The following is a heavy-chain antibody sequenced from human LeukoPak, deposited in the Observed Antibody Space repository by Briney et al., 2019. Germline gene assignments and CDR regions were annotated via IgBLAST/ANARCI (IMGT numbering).Heavy chain of an antibody. CDR2: INPNSGGT. CDR3: ARDLYGYYDSSGYLPGNYGMDV. J-gene: IGHJ6*02. Sequence: ASVKVSCKASGYTFTGYYMHWVRQAPGQGLEWMGWINPNSGGTNYAQKFQGWVTMTRDTSISTAYMELSRLRSDDTAVYYCARDLYGYYDSSGYLPGNYGMDVWGQGTTVTVSS. CDR1: GYTFTGYY. D-gene: IGHD3-22*01. V-gene: IGHV1-2*04.